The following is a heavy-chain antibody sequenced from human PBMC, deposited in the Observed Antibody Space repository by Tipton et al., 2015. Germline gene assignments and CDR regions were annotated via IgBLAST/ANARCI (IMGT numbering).Heavy chain of an antibody. CDR3: ARGGAVAGTLSYYYSMDV. Sequence: TLSLTCTVSGGSISSYYWSWIRQPAGKGLEWIGRFYTSGSTNYNPSLKSRVTISVDTSKNQFSLKLSSVTAADTAVYYCARGGAVAGTLSYYYSMDVWGQGTTVTVSS. J-gene: IGHJ6*02. CDR2: FYTSGST. D-gene: IGHD6-19*01. CDR1: GGSISSYY. V-gene: IGHV4-4*07.